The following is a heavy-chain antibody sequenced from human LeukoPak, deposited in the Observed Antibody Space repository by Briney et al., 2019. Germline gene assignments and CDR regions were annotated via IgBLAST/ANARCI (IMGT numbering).Heavy chain of an antibody. J-gene: IGHJ3*02. V-gene: IGHV1-58*01. CDR3: AAVPNANAWYWDDAFDI. D-gene: IGHD2-8*02. CDR2: IVVGSGDT. CDR1: GFTFTTSA. Sequence: SVKVSCKASGFTFTTSAVQWVRQARGQRLEWIGRIVVGSGDTDHAQKFQGRLTITRDISTSTAYMGLSSLTSDDTAVYYCAAVPNANAWYWDDAFDIWGQGTMVTVSS.